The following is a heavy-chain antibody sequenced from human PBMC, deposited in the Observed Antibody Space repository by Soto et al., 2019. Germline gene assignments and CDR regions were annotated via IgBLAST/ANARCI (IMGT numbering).Heavy chain of an antibody. V-gene: IGHV4-39*01. Sequence: QLQLQESGPGLVKPSETLSLTCTVSGCSISSSSYYRGWIRQPPGEVLDWIGSIYYSGSTYYNPSLKSRVTISVDTSKNQFSLKLSSVTAADTAVYYCARQGATVTTWYYYYYGMDVWGQGTTVTVSS. CDR2: IYYSGST. D-gene: IGHD4-17*01. CDR3: ARQGATVTTWYYYYYGMDV. J-gene: IGHJ6*02. CDR1: GCSISSSSYY.